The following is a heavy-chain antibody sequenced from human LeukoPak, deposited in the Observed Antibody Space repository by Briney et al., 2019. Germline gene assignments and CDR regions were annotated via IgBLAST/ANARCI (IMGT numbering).Heavy chain of an antibody. J-gene: IGHJ6*02. CDR1: GYTFTSYG. Sequence: GASVKVSCKASGYTFTSYGISWVRQAPGQGLEWMGRIIPILGIANYAQKFQGRVTITADKSTSTAYMELSSLRSEDTAVYYCARDFSGSTRYDYYYYGMDVWGQGTTVTVSS. CDR2: IIPILGIA. D-gene: IGHD3-10*01. CDR3: ARDFSGSTRYDYYYYGMDV. V-gene: IGHV1-69*04.